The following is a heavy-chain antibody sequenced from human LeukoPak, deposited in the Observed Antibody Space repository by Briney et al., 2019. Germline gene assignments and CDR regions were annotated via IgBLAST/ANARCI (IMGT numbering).Heavy chain of an antibody. CDR3: ARDRPSGWLDY. V-gene: IGHV3-53*01. Sequence: GGSLRLCCAASGFTVSSNYMSWVRQAPGKGLEWVSVIYSGGSTYYADSVKGRFSISRDNSKNTLYLQMNSLRAEDTAVYYCARDRPSGWLDYWGQGTLVTVSS. CDR1: GFTVSSNY. CDR2: IYSGGST. D-gene: IGHD6-19*01. J-gene: IGHJ4*02.